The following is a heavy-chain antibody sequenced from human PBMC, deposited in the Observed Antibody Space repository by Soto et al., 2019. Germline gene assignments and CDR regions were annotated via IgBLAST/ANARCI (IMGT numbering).Heavy chain of an antibody. V-gene: IGHV4-4*07. Sequence: SETLSLTCTVSGASISGFYWSWIRKSAGKGLEWIGRIYATGTTDYNPSLKSRVMMSVDTSKNQFSLKLRSVTAADTAVYYCVRDGTKTLRDWFDPWGQGISVTVSS. D-gene: IGHD1-1*01. CDR3: VRDGTKTLRDWFDP. CDR2: IYATGTT. J-gene: IGHJ5*02. CDR1: GASISGFY.